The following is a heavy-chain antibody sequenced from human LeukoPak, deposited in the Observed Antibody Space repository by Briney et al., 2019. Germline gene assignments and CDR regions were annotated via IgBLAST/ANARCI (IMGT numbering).Heavy chain of an antibody. CDR3: ARTLGTGYNYWAFDV. D-gene: IGHD5-24*01. CDR1: GFTFSSYS. V-gene: IGHV3-21*04. CDR2: ISSSSSYI. J-gene: IGHJ3*01. Sequence: GGSLRLSCAASGFTFSSYSMNWVRQAPGKGLEWVSSISSSSSYIYYADSVKGRFTISRDNAKNSLYQQMNSLRSDDTAVYYCARTLGTGYNYWAFDVWGQGTMVAVSS.